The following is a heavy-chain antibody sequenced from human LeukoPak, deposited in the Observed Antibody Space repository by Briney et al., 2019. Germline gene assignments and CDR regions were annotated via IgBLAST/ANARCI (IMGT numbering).Heavy chain of an antibody. D-gene: IGHD3-10*01. V-gene: IGHV3-9*01. CDR3: AKDIGPYGSFFDY. CDR2: ITWNSYNI. Sequence: GRSLRLSCAASGFTFDGYAMHWVRQAPGKGLEWVSAITWNSYNINYADSVKGQFTISRDNAKNSLYLQMNSLRTEDTALYYCAKDIGPYGSFFDYWGQGTLVTVSS. J-gene: IGHJ4*02. CDR1: GFTFDGYA.